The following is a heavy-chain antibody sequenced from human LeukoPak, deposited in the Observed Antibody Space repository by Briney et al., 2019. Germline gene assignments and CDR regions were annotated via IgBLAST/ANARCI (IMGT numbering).Heavy chain of an antibody. V-gene: IGHV3-30*02. CDR1: GFTFSSYG. Sequence: PGGSLRLSCAASGFTFSSYGMHWVRQAPGKGLEWVAFIRYDGSNEYYADSVKGRFTISRDNSKNTLYLQMNSLRAEDTAIYYCAKDRGTSLCDAFDIWGQGTMVTVSS. CDR2: IRYDGSNE. D-gene: IGHD6-25*01. CDR3: AKDRGTSLCDAFDI. J-gene: IGHJ3*02.